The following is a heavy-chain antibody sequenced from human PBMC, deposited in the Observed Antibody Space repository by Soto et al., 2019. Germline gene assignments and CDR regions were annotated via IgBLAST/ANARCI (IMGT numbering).Heavy chain of an antibody. CDR3: ARVGSSWVYFDY. Sequence: SETLSLTCTVSGASISSGDYYWSWIRQSPGKGLEWIGYIYYSGSTNHNPSLKSRLTISVDTSKNQFSLKLSSVTAADTAVYYCARVGSSWVYFDYWGQGTLVTVSS. D-gene: IGHD6-13*01. J-gene: IGHJ4*02. CDR2: IYYSGST. V-gene: IGHV4-30-4*01. CDR1: GASISSGDYY.